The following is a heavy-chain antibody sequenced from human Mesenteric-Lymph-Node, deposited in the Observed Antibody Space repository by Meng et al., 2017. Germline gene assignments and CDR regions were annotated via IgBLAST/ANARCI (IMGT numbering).Heavy chain of an antibody. CDR3: ARVAAAGNEWFDP. J-gene: IGHJ5*02. Sequence: QVLLQESGPGLVKPSGTLSLTCAVSGGSISSSNWWSWVRQPPGKGLEWIGKIYHSGITIYNPSLKSRVTMSVDNSKNQFSLKLNSMTAADTAVYYCARVAAAGNEWFDPWGQGTLVTVSS. D-gene: IGHD6-13*01. V-gene: IGHV4-4*02. CDR1: GGSISSSNW. CDR2: IYHSGIT.